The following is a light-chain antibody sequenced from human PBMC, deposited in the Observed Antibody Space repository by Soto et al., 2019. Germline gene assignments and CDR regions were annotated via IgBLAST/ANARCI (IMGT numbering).Light chain of an antibody. CDR3: QQFATSPRT. CDR2: GAP. CDR1: QSVTNS. J-gene: IGKJ1*01. Sequence: EIVLTQSPATLSLSPGERATLSCRASQSVTNSLAWYQQKPGQPPRLLIYGAPNRATDIADRFSGSGSGTDFTLTISGVEPEDFAVYYCQQFATSPRTFGQGTKVDIK. V-gene: IGKV3-20*01.